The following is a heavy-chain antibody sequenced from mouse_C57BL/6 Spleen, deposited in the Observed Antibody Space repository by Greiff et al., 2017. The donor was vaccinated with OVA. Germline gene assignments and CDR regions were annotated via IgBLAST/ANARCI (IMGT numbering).Heavy chain of an antibody. V-gene: IGHV14-3*01. CDR1: GFNIKNTY. D-gene: IGHD2-4*01. Sequence: EVQLVESVAELVRPGASVKLSCTASGFNIKNTYMHWVKQRPEQGLEWIGRIDPANGNTKYAPKFQGKATMTADTSSNTAYLQLSSLTSEDTAIYYCAPDRSFYDYDGNFAYWGQGTLVTVSA. CDR3: APDRSFYDYDGNFAY. CDR2: IDPANGNT. J-gene: IGHJ3*01.